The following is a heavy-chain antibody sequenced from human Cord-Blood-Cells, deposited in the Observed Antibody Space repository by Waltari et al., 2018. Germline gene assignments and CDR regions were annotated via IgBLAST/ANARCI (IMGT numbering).Heavy chain of an antibody. CDR1: AYTFTGYY. CDR3: AGRAEPGAGSFDY. Sequence: QVQLVQSGAEVKKPGASVKVSCKASAYTFTGYYMHWVRQAPGQGLEWMGWINPNSGGTNYARKFQGRVTMTRDTSISTAYMELSRLRSDDTAVYYCAGRAEPGAGSFDYWGQGTLVTVSS. J-gene: IGHJ4*02. D-gene: IGHD3-10*01. V-gene: IGHV1-2*02. CDR2: INPNSGGT.